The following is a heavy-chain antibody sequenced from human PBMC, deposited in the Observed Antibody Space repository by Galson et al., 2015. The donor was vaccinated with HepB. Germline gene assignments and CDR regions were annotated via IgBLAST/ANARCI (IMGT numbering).Heavy chain of an antibody. Sequence: SLRLSCAASGFTFSTYGMNWVRQAPGKGLEWVSVIDGSGSGIYYADSVRGRFAISRDNSKNTLYLQMNSLRAEDTAIYYCAKEYSLGRWQHAFDIWGQGTMVTVSS. CDR1: GFTFSTYG. CDR3: AKEYSLGRWQHAFDI. D-gene: IGHD4-23*01. J-gene: IGHJ3*02. V-gene: IGHV3-23*01. CDR2: IDGSGSGI.